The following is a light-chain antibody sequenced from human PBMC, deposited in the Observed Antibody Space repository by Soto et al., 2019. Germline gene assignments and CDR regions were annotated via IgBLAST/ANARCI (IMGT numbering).Light chain of an antibody. Sequence: EIVLTQSPASLSVSPGERATLSCRASQTVYNNYLAWYQQKPGQAPRLLMYAVSTRATGIPARFSGSGSGTEFTLTISSLQSEDFASYYCQQYSSWPITFGQGTRLEMK. J-gene: IGKJ5*01. CDR1: QTVYNNY. CDR3: QQYSSWPIT. V-gene: IGKV3-15*01. CDR2: AVS.